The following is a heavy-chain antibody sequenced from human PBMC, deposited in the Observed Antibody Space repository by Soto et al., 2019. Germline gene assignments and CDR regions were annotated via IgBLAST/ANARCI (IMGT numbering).Heavy chain of an antibody. J-gene: IGHJ4*02. V-gene: IGHV3-30*19. Sequence: GGSLRLSCAASGFTFSTYGMHWVRQDPGKGLEWVAVISYDGSNKYYADSVKGRFTISRDNSKNTLYLQMNSLRAEDTAVYYCARGQYYYDSSGYYYPAYWGQGTLVTVSS. D-gene: IGHD3-22*01. CDR2: ISYDGSNK. CDR3: ARGQYYYDSSGYYYPAY. CDR1: GFTFSTYG.